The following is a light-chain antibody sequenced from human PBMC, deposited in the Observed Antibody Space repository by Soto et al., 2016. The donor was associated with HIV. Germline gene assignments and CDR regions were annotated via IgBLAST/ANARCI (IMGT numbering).Light chain of an antibody. Sequence: SYELTQPPSVSVSPGQTARITCSGDALPKQYAYWYQQKPGQAPVLVIYKDTGRPSGIPERFSGSSSGTTVTLTISGVQAEDEAEYYCQSADSSAIXVVFGGGTKADRP. CDR3: QSADSSAIXVV. V-gene: IGLV3-25*03. CDR1: ALPKQY. CDR2: KDT. J-gene: IGLJ2*01.